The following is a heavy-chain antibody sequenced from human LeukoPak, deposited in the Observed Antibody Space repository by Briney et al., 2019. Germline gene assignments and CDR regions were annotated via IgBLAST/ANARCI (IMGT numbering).Heavy chain of an antibody. J-gene: IGHJ6*02. V-gene: IGHV3-48*01. D-gene: IGHD6-13*01. CDR2: ISSSSSTI. Sequence: PGGSLRLSCAASGFTFSTYSMNWVRQAPGKGLEWVSYISSSSSTIYYADSVKGRFTISRDKAKNSLYLQMNSLRAEDTAVYYCASTALRPAAGTHYYYYGMDVWGQGTTVTVSS. CDR3: ASTALRPAAGTHYYYYGMDV. CDR1: GFTFSTYS.